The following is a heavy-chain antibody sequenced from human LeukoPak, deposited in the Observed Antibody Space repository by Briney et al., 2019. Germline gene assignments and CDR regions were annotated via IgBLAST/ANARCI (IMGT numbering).Heavy chain of an antibody. CDR3: ARQGGYCSGGSCYSDY. J-gene: IGHJ4*02. CDR1: GYSFTSYW. V-gene: IGHV5-51*01. Sequence: GESLKIPCKGSGYSFTSYWIGWVRQMPGKGLEWMGIIYPGDSDTRYSPSFQGQVTISADKSISTAYLQWSSLKASDTAMYYCARQGGYCSGGSCYSDYWGQGTLVTVSS. CDR2: IYPGDSDT. D-gene: IGHD2-15*01.